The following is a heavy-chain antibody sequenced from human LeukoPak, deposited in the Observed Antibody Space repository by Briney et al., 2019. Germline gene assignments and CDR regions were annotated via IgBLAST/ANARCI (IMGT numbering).Heavy chain of an antibody. CDR2: ISSSSSYI. Sequence: GGSLRLSCAASGFTFSSYSMNWVRQAPGKGLEWVSSISSSSSYIYYADSVKGRCTISRDNAKNSLYLQMNSLRAEDTAVYYCASTSLVGRWTAYYNYWGQGTLVTVSS. V-gene: IGHV3-21*01. CDR3: ASTSLVGRWTAYYNY. J-gene: IGHJ4*02. D-gene: IGHD3/OR15-3a*01. CDR1: GFTFSSYS.